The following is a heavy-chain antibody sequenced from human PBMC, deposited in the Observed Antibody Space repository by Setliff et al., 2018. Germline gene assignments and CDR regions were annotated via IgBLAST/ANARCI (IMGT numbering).Heavy chain of an antibody. CDR1: GHSISSTGHY. Sequence: SETLSLTCGVSGHSISSTGHYWGWIRQPPGKELEWIGSINLRGRTYYNPSLKSRVTISTDTSKNQFSLNLNSVTAADTGVYYCASCRYQVPYDYWGQGILVTVSS. D-gene: IGHD2-2*01. CDR3: ASCRYQVPYDY. CDR2: INLRGRT. J-gene: IGHJ4*02. V-gene: IGHV4-38-2*01.